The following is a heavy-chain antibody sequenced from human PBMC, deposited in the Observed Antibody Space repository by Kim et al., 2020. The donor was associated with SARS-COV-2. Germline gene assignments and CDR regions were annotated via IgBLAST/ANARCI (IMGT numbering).Heavy chain of an antibody. CDR2: IIPIFGTA. CDR3: ARGPLWFGEFLLLDY. CDR1: GGTFSSYA. Sequence: SVKVSCKASGGTFSSYAISWVRQAPGQGLEWMGGIIPIFGTANYAQKFQGRVTITADESTSTAYMELSSLRSEDTAVYYCARGPLWFGEFLLLDYWGQGTLVTVSS. J-gene: IGHJ4*02. V-gene: IGHV1-69*13. D-gene: IGHD3-10*01.